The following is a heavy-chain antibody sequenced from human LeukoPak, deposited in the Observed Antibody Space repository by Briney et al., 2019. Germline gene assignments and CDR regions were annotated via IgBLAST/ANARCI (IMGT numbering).Heavy chain of an antibody. D-gene: IGHD2-15*01. CDR1: GFTFGTYW. J-gene: IGHJ4*02. CDR3: ARGQLADAY. CDR2: IKQDGGEK. V-gene: IGHV3-7*01. Sequence: PGGSLRLSCAAPGFTFGTYWMSWIRQTPGKGLEWVAKIKQDGGEKYYADSVKGRFTISRDNAKNSLYLQMNSLRAEDTAVYYCARGQLADAYWGQGTLVTVSS.